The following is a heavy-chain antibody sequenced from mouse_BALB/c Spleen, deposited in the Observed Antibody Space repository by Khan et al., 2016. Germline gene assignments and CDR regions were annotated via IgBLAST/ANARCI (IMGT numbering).Heavy chain of an antibody. CDR3: AITTVVADY. CDR1: GYSITSGYY. V-gene: IGHV3-6*02. D-gene: IGHD1-1*01. J-gene: IGHJ2*01. Sequence: EVQLQESGPGLVKPSQSLSLTCSVTGYSITSGYYWNWIRQFPGNKLEWMGYISYDGRNNYNPPLKNQISITRDTSKNQFFLKLNSVTTEDTATYDCAITTVVADYWGQGTTLTVSS. CDR2: ISYDGRN.